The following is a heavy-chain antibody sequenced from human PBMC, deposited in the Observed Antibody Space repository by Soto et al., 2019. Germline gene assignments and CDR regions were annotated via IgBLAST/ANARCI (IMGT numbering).Heavy chain of an antibody. D-gene: IGHD6-19*01. Sequence: EASVKVSCKASGYTFTSYDLNWVRQATGQGLEWMGWMNPNSGNTGYAQKFQGRVTMTRNTSISTAYMELSSLRSEDTAVYYCARALYSSGWYGGDWFDPWGQGTLVTVSS. CDR1: GYTFTSYD. J-gene: IGHJ5*02. CDR2: MNPNSGNT. V-gene: IGHV1-8*01. CDR3: ARALYSSGWYGGDWFDP.